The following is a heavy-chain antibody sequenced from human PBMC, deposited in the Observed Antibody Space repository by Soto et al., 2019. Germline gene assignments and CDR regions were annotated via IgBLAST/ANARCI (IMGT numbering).Heavy chain of an antibody. CDR2: ISGSGGST. CDR3: AKGDELLNAYYLDY. D-gene: IGHD2-21*02. V-gene: IGHV3-23*01. CDR1: GFTFSSYA. Sequence: GGSLRFSCAASGFTFSSYAMSWVRQAPGKGLEWVSAISGSGGSTYYADSVKGRFTISRDNSKNTLYLQMNSLRAEDTAVYYCAKGDELLNAYYLDYWGQGTLVTVSS. J-gene: IGHJ4*02.